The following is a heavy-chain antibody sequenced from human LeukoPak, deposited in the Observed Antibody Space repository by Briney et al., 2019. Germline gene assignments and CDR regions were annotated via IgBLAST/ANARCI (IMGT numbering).Heavy chain of an antibody. D-gene: IGHD3/OR15-3a*01. J-gene: IGHJ4*02. V-gene: IGHV1-18*01. Sequence: ASVKVSCKASGYTFTSYDINWVRQAPGQGLEWMGWISAYNGNTNYAQKLQGRVTMTTDTSTSTAYMELRSLRSDDTAVYYCARGPARPGMISRSPNFDYWGQGTLVTVSS. CDR1: GYTFTSYD. CDR3: ARGPARPGMISRSPNFDY. CDR2: ISAYNGNT.